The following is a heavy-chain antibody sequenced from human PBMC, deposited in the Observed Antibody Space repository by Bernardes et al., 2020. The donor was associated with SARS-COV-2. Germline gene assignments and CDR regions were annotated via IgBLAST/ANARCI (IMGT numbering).Heavy chain of an antibody. CDR2: ITSDMKTI. CDR3: VRTVNGSAI. D-gene: IGHD2-21*02. Sequence: WGSLILFCSASGFTFSTHSMNWVRKAPGKGLEWVSYITSDMKTIYYADSVRGRFIISRDNAMSRLYLQMNSLRVEDTAIYYCVRTVNGSAIWGQGTQVTVSS. V-gene: IGHV3-48*01. CDR1: GFTFSTHS. J-gene: IGHJ4*02.